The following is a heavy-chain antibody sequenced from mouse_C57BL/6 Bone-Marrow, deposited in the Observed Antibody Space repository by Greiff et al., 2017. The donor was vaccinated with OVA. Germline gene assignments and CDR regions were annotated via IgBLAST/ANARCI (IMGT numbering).Heavy chain of an antibody. V-gene: IGHV1-4*01. CDR3: ASNDGYYSSHFDY. J-gene: IGHJ2*01. Sequence: QVQLKESGAELARPGASVKMSCKASGYTFTSYTMHWVKQRPGQGLEWIGYINPSSGYTKYNQKFKDKATLTADKSSSTAYMQLSSLTSEDSAVYYCASNDGYYSSHFDYWGQGTTLTVSS. D-gene: IGHD2-3*01. CDR2: INPSSGYT. CDR1: GYTFTSYT.